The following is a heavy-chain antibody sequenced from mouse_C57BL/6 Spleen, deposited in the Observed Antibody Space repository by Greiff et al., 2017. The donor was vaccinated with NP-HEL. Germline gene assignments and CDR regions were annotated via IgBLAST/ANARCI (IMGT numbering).Heavy chain of an antibody. CDR3: ARDDGYYGLAY. CDR1: GLPLRCSW. V-gene: IGHV1-82*01. J-gene: IGHJ3*01. D-gene: IGHD2-3*01. CDR2: SEPGDGET. Sequence: QVQLQQSGPELVKPGASVKISCKASGLPLRCSWMNRVKQRPGKGPWWVGRSEPGDGETNYNGKFKGKATLTADKSSSTAYMQRSSLTSEDSAVYFCARDDGYYGLAYWGQGTLVTVSA.